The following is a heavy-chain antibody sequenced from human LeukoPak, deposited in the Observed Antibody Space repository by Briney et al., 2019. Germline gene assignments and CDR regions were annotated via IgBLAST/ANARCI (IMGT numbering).Heavy chain of an antibody. Sequence: ASVKVSCKASGYTFTNYAMHWVRQAPGQRPEWMGWINTDNGNTKYSQKFQGRLTITRATSASTAYMEVSSLTSEDTAVYYCARGLQTSYYDGTTYYAVYWGQGTLVTVSS. J-gene: IGHJ4*02. D-gene: IGHD3-22*01. CDR3: ARGLQTSYYDGTTYYAVY. V-gene: IGHV1-3*04. CDR2: INTDNGNT. CDR1: GYTFTNYA.